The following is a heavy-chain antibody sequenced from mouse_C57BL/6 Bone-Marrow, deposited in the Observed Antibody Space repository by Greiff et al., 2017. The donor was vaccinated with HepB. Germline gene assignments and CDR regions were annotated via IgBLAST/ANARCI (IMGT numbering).Heavy chain of an antibody. Sequence: VQLKESGAELVRPGASVKLSCTASGFNIKDDYMHWVKQRPEQGLEWIGWIDPENGDTAYASTFQGKATITADTSSNTAYLQLSRLTSEDTAVYYCTTGGYGYAMDYWGQGTSVTVSS. CDR1: GFNIKDDY. J-gene: IGHJ4*01. D-gene: IGHD2-2*01. CDR3: TTGGYGYAMDY. V-gene: IGHV14-4*01. CDR2: IDPENGDT.